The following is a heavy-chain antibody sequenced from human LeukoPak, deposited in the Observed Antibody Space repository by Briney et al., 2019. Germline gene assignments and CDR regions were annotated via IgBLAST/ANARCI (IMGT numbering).Heavy chain of an antibody. CDR3: ARGRPHGNDY. CDR2: IASDGSST. V-gene: IGHV3-74*01. Sequence: QTGGSLRLSCAASGFTFSSYWMNWVRQAPGKGLVWVSRIASDGSSTTYADSVKGRFSISRDNAKNMLYLQMNSLRVEDTAVYYCARGRPHGNDYWGQGTLVTVSS. D-gene: IGHD4-23*01. CDR1: GFTFSSYW. J-gene: IGHJ4*02.